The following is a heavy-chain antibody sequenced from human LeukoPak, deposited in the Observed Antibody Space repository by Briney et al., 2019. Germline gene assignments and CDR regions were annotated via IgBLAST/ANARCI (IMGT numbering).Heavy chain of an antibody. CDR3: ARVQDDYGMDV. CDR1: GYSFTTYY. CDR2: SNPGGGST. V-gene: IGHV1-46*01. J-gene: IGHJ6*02. D-gene: IGHD2-15*01. Sequence: ASVKVSCKECGYSFTTYYRHWVRQAPGQGREWIGISNPGGGSTSYGQRFQGRLTTTRATSTSTVSMELRSLRPEDTAVHSSARVQDDYGMDVWGQGTTVTVSS.